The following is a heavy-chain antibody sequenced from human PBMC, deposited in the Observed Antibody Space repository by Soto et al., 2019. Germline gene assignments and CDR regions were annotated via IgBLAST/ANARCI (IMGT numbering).Heavy chain of an antibody. CDR2: VSGNSGST. Sequence: GGSLRLSCTASGLTFQNHAMSWVRQAPGKGLEWVSVVSGNSGSTYYADSVRGRFTISRDNSKNTLYLQMNSLRAEDTALYYCARDPSVASRSYYFDSWGQGALATVSS. D-gene: IGHD3-16*01. J-gene: IGHJ4*02. V-gene: IGHV3-23*01. CDR1: GLTFQNHA. CDR3: ARDPSVASRSYYFDS.